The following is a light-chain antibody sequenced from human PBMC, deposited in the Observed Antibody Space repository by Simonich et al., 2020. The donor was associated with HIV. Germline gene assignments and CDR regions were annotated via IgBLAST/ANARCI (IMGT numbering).Light chain of an antibody. J-gene: IGLJ3*02. CDR3: VLYMGSGQV. CDR2: STN. CDR1: SGSVSTSYY. V-gene: IGLV8-61*01. Sequence: QTVVTQEPSFSVSPGGTVTFTCGLSSGSVSTSYYPSWYQQTPGQAPRTLIYSTNTRSSGVPDRFSGSILGNKAALTITGAQADDESDYYCVLYMGSGQVFGGGTKLTVL.